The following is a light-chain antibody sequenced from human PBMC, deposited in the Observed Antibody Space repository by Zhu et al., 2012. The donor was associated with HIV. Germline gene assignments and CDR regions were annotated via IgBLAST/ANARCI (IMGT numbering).Light chain of an antibody. CDR1: QSVTNDY. V-gene: IGKV3-20*01. CDR3: QQYYSYPPT. Sequence: EIVLTQSPGTLSLSPGDRATLSCRASQSVTNDYLAWYQQKPGQAPRLLIYGASSRATGIPDRLSGSGSGTDFILTISRVEPEDFATYYCQQYYSYPPTFGQGTKVEIK. CDR2: GAS. J-gene: IGKJ1*01.